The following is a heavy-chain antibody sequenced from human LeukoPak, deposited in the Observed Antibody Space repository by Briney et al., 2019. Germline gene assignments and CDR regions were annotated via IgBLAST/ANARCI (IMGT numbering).Heavy chain of an antibody. D-gene: IGHD2-15*01. Sequence: SGGSLRLSCVVSGFTFTNAWMTWVRQAPGKGLEWVGRIKNKPDGGTTDYAAPVKGRFTISRDDSKNTVYLQMSSLKTDDTAVYYCTTAGRWSGGSGAFDYWGQGTLVTVSS. CDR2: IKNKPDGGTT. V-gene: IGHV3-15*01. CDR1: GFTFTNAW. CDR3: TTAGRWSGGSGAFDY. J-gene: IGHJ4*02.